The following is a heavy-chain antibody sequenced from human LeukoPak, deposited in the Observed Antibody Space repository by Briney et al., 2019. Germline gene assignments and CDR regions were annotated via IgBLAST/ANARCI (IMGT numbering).Heavy chain of an antibody. Sequence: GGSLRLSCAASGFTFSSHAMSWVRQAPGKGLEWVSAISGSGVSTYYADPVKGRFTISRDNSKNTLYLHVNSLRVEDTAVFYCARERSPGGIVIVPTALDSWGQGTLVTVSS. CDR1: GFTFSSHA. CDR2: ISGSGVST. J-gene: IGHJ4*02. CDR3: ARERSPGGIVIVPTALDS. V-gene: IGHV3-23*01. D-gene: IGHD2-2*01.